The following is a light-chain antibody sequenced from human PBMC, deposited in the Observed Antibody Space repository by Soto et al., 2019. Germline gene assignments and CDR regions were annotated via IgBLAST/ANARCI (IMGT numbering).Light chain of an antibody. CDR1: QGIRNY. J-gene: IGKJ1*01. Sequence: DIQMTQSPSAMSVSVGDRVTMTCRASQGIRNYLVWFQQKPGKVPKRLNYAASSLQSGVPSRFSGGGSGTEFTLTIRSLQPEDFANSYCLQHNSYPWTFGQGTKVELK. CDR2: AAS. V-gene: IGKV1-17*03. CDR3: LQHNSYPWT.